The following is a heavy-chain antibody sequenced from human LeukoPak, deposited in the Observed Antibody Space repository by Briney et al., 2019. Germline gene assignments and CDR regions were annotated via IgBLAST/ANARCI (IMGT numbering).Heavy chain of an antibody. D-gene: IGHD5-18*01. J-gene: IGHJ6*02. CDR3: ARGSHSYYYYYGMDV. Sequence: GGSLRLSCAASGFTFSSYWMSWVRQAPGKGLEWVAHIKQDGSEKYYVDSVKGRFTISRDNAKNSLYLQMNSLRAEDTAVYYCARGSHSYYYYYGMDVWGQGTTVTVSS. V-gene: IGHV3-7*01. CDR2: IKQDGSEK. CDR1: GFTFSSYW.